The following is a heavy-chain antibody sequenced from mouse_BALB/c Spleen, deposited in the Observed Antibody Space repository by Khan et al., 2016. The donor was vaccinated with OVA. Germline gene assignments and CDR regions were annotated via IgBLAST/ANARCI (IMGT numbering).Heavy chain of an antibody. Sequence: VQLKQSGAELVRPGGSVKISCKAFGYTFTNHHINWVKQRPGQGLDWIGYINPYNDYTNYNQKFKGKATLTVAKSSSTAYMELSSLTSEDSAGYYCANPRQLVLMGWFAYWGQGTLVTVSA. CDR2: INPYNDYT. D-gene: IGHD3-2*01. V-gene: IGHV1S45*01. CDR3: ANPRQLVLMGWFAY. CDR1: GYTFTNHH. J-gene: IGHJ3*01.